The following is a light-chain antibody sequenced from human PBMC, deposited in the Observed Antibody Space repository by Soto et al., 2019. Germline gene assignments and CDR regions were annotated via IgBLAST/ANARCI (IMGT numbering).Light chain of an antibody. J-gene: IGKJ1*01. CDR2: GAS. V-gene: IGKV3-15*01. CDR3: QHYKFRVWT. CDR1: QSVGSD. Sequence: EIVSSRSPPTLSVSPLERATLSWRASQSVGSDLAWYQQKPGQAPRLLIYGASTRAPGIPARFSGSGSGTEFTLTVSSLQSEGIAVYFCQHYKFRVWTFGRGTMVDIK.